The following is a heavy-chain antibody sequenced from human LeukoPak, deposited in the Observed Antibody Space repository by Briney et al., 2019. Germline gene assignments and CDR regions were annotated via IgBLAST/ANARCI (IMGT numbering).Heavy chain of an antibody. CDR2: IYYSGST. D-gene: IGHD4-17*01. CDR3: QLRWLDAFDI. Sequence: SETLSLTCTVSGGSISSSSYYWGWIRQPPGKGLEWIGSIYYSGSTYYNPSLKSRVTISVDTSKNQFSLKLSSVTAADTAVYYCQLRWLDAFDIWGQGTMVTVSS. J-gene: IGHJ3*02. V-gene: IGHV4-39*01. CDR1: GGSISSSSYY.